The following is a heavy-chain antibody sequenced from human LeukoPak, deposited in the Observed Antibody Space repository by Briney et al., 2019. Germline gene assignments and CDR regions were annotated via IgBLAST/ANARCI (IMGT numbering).Heavy chain of an antibody. J-gene: IGHJ4*02. Sequence: GGSLRLSCAASGFTFSSYLMSWVRQAPGKGLGWVANIKQDGSEKYYVDSVKGRFTISRDNAKNSLYLQMNSLRAEDTAVYYCARAMVPIIVVPSEGFDYWGQGTLVTVSS. V-gene: IGHV3-7*01. CDR3: ARAMVPIIVVPSEGFDY. D-gene: IGHD3-22*01. CDR1: GFTFSSYL. CDR2: IKQDGSEK.